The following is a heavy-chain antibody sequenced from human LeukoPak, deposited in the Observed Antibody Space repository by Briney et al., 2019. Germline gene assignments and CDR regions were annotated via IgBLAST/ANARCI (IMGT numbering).Heavy chain of an antibody. Sequence: SETLSLTCAVYGGSFSGYYWSWIRQPPGKGLEWIGYVNNHGGTYNNPSLKSRVTVSLDMSKNQFSLKLSSATAADTAVYYCARDAGGTWFDPWGQGILVTVSS. J-gene: IGHJ5*02. CDR2: VNNHGGT. CDR1: GGSFSGYY. CDR3: ARDAGGTWFDP. V-gene: IGHV4-34*11.